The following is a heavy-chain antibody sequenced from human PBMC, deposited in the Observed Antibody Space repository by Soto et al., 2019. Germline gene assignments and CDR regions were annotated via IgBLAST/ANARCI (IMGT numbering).Heavy chain of an antibody. D-gene: IGHD3-3*01. CDR2: ISYDGSNK. Sequence: GGSLRLSCAASGFTFSSYGMHWVRQAPGKGLEWVAVISYDGSNKYYADSVKGRFTISRDNSKNTLYLQMNSLRAEDTAVYYCAKERLRFWSGSNDYWGQGTLVTVSS. CDR1: GFTFSSYG. V-gene: IGHV3-30*18. J-gene: IGHJ4*02. CDR3: AKERLRFWSGSNDY.